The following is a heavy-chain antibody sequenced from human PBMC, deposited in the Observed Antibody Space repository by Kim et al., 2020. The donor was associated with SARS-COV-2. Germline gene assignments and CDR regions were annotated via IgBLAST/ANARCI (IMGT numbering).Heavy chain of an antibody. CDR1: GFTFSSYG. V-gene: IGHV3-30*18. J-gene: IGHJ4*02. Sequence: GGSLRLSCAASGFTFSSYGMHWVRQAPGKGLEWVAVISYDGSNKYYADSVKGRFTISRDNSKNTLYLQMNSLRAEDTAVYYCAKDTRRGIAVARLDYWGQGTLVTVSS. D-gene: IGHD6-19*01. CDR3: AKDTRRGIAVARLDY. CDR2: ISYDGSNK.